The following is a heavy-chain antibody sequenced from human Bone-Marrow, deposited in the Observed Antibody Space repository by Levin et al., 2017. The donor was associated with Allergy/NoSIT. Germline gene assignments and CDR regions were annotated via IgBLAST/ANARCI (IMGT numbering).Heavy chain of an antibody. CDR2: IYYSGST. J-gene: IGHJ4*02. CDR1: GGSISSYY. V-gene: IGHV4-59*01. Sequence: SETLSLTCTVSGGSISSYYWSWIRQPPGKGLEWIGYIYYSGSTNYNPSLKSRVTISVDTSKNQFSLKLSSVTAADTAVYYCASSVRVWSGYYTDYWGQGTLVTVSS. CDR3: ASSVRVWSGYYTDY. D-gene: IGHD3-3*01.